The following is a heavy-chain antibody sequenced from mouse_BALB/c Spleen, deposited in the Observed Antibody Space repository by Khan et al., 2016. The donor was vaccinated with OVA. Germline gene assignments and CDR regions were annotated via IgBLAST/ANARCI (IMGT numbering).Heavy chain of an antibody. V-gene: IGHV2-6-1*01. D-gene: IGHD2-10*01. CDR3: ARQPYYHYNVMDY. CDR1: GFSLTNYG. Sequence: QVQLKESGPGLVAPSQSLSITCTISGFSLTNYGVHWVRQPPGKGLEWLVLMWSDGSTTYNSALKSRLTISKDNSKNQVFLKMNSLQTDDTAMYFCARQPYYHYNVMDYWGQGTSVTVSS. CDR2: MWSDGST. J-gene: IGHJ4*01.